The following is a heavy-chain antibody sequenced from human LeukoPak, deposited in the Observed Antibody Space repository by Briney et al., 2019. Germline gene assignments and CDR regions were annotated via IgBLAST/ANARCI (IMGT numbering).Heavy chain of an antibody. CDR2: ISGSGGRK. Sequence: GGXLRHSCAASGFTFSSYAMSWVGQAPGKGGEGVSAISGSGGRKYYADSVKGGFTISRDKRKNSLYLQMNSLRTEATALYYCAKDRRYFDWLQDYWGQGTLVTVSS. J-gene: IGHJ4*02. CDR3: AKDRRYFDWLQDY. CDR1: GFTFSSYA. D-gene: IGHD3-9*01. V-gene: IGHV3-23*01.